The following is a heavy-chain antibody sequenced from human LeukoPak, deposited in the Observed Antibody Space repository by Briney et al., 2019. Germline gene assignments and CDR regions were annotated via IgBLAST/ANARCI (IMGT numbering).Heavy chain of an antibody. CDR3: ARVRGYSDSSGYAYFDY. J-gene: IGHJ4*02. CDR1: GYTFTSYY. V-gene: IGHV1-46*01. CDR2: INPSGGST. Sequence: ASVKVSCKASGYTFTSYYMHWVRQAPGQGLEWMGIINPSGGSTSYAQKFQGRVTMTRDTSTSTVYMELSSLRSEDTAVYYCARVRGYSDSSGYAYFDYWGQGTLVTVSS. D-gene: IGHD3-22*01.